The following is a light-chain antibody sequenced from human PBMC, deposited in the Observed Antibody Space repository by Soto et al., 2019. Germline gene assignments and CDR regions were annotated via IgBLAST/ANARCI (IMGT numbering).Light chain of an antibody. CDR3: QQYNNWPRT. Sequence: EILMTQSTATLYVSTGERATLSCRARHSVRSNLAWYQQKPGQAPRLLIYGASTRATGIPARFSGSGSGTEFTLTISSLQSEDFAVYYCQQYNNWPRTFGQGTKVAIK. CDR1: HSVRSN. V-gene: IGKV3-15*01. J-gene: IGKJ1*01. CDR2: GAS.